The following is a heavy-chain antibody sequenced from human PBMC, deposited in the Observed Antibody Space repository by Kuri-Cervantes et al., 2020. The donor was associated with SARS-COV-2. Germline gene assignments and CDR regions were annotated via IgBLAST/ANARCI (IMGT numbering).Heavy chain of an antibody. V-gene: IGHV3-74*01. Sequence: GESLKISCAASGFTFDDYAMHWVRQAPGKGLVWVSRINSDGSSTSYADSVKGRFTISRDNAKNTLYLQMNSLRAEDTAAYYCARGYDSSGYSLDYWGQGTLVTVSS. CDR3: ARGYDSSGYSLDY. J-gene: IGHJ4*02. CDR2: INSDGSST. D-gene: IGHD3-22*01. CDR1: GFTFDDYA.